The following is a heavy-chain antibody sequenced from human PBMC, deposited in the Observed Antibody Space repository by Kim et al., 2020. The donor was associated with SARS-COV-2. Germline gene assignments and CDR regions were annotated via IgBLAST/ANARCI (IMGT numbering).Heavy chain of an antibody. CDR1: GFTFSSYA. D-gene: IGHD1-26*01. CDR2: ISGSGGST. Sequence: GGSLRLSCAASGFTFSSYAMSWVRQAPGKGLEWVSAISGSGGSTYYADSVKGRFTISRDNSKNTLYLQMNSLSAEDTAVYYCAKEWVGSYHGRSAFDIWGQGTMVTVSS. J-gene: IGHJ3*02. CDR3: AKEWVGSYHGRSAFDI. V-gene: IGHV3-23*01.